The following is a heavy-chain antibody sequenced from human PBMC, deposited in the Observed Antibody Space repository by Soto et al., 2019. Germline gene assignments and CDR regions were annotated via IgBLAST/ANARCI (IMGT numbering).Heavy chain of an antibody. D-gene: IGHD6-6*01. V-gene: IGHV3-11*01. J-gene: IGHJ4*02. CDR3: AGQYSSSSVEF. Sequence: SLRLSCAASGFTFSDYYMNWIRQAPGKGLEWFSYISSGAITIYYADSVKGRFTISRDNAKNSLYLQMNSLRAEDTAVYYCAGQYSSSSVEFWGQGTLVTVSS. CDR2: ISSGAITI. CDR1: GFTFSDYY.